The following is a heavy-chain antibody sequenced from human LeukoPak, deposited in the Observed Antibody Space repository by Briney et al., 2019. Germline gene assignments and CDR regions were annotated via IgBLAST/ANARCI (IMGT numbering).Heavy chain of an antibody. CDR3: VRDGEGVAISVNFWFDP. D-gene: IGHD3-10*01. J-gene: IGHJ5*02. Sequence: ASVKVSCKASGSTLTNYDINWVRQAPGQGLEWMGWMNPINGNTGYARKFQGRVTMTRDTSISTAYMELRSLTSEDTAIYYCVRDGEGVAISVNFWFDPWGQGTLDTVSS. V-gene: IGHV1-8*01. CDR2: MNPINGNT. CDR1: GSTLTNYD.